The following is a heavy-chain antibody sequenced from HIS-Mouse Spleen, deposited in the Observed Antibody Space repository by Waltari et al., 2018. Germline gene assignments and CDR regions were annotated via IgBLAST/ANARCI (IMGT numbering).Heavy chain of an antibody. Sequence: QLQLQESGPGLVKPSETLSLTCTVSGGSISSSSYYWGWIRQPPGKGLEWIGSIYYSGGTHYNPTLNSRVTRSVDTSKNQFSLKWSSVTAAATAVYYCAREIPYSSSWYDWYFDLWGRGTLVTVSS. V-gene: IGHV4-39*07. CDR1: GGSISSSSYY. J-gene: IGHJ2*01. D-gene: IGHD6-13*01. CDR2: IYYSGGT. CDR3: AREIPYSSSWYDWYFDL.